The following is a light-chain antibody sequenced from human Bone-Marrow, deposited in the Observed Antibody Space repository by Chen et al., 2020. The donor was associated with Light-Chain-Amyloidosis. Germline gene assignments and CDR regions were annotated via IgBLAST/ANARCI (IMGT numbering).Light chain of an antibody. V-gene: IGLV3-25*03. Sequence: SYELTQPPSVSVSPGQTARITCPGDALPTKYAYWHQQKPGQAPVLVIHRDTERPSGISERFSGSSSGTTATLTISGVQAEAEADYHCQSADSSGTYEVIFGGGTKLTVL. CDR1: ALPTKY. CDR3: QSADSSGTYEVI. CDR2: RDT. J-gene: IGLJ2*01.